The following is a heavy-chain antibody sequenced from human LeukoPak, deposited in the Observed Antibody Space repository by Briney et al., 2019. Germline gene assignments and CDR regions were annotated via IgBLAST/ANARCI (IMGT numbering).Heavy chain of an antibody. V-gene: IGHV4-34*01. Sequence: SETLSLTCAVYGGSFSVYYWSCIPHPPGKGLEWIGEINHSGSTNYNPSLKSRVTISVDTSKNQFSLKLSSVTAADTAVYYCARADGTDYWGQGTLVTVSS. CDR2: INHSGST. CDR1: GGSFSVYY. CDR3: ARADGTDY. J-gene: IGHJ4*02.